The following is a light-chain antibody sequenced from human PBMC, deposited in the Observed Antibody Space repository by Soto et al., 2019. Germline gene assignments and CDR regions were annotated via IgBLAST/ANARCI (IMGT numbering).Light chain of an antibody. J-gene: IGLJ1*01. CDR3: TSHAGNYNFPYV. CDR1: SSDVGAYDF. Sequence: QSALTQPPAASGSPGQSVTISCTGTSSDVGAYDFVSWYQHHPGKAPKLMIYEVTKRPSGVPDRFSGSKSGNTASLTVSGLQAEDGADYYCTSHAGNYNFPYVFGTGTKLTVL. V-gene: IGLV2-8*01. CDR2: EVT.